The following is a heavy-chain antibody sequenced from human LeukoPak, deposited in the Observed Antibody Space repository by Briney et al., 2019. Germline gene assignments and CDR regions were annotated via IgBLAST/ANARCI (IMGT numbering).Heavy chain of an antibody. CDR3: ARDRSPPLRFLEWLLKGAPVDY. Sequence: GASVKVSCKASGYTFTSYGISWVRQAPGQGLEWMGWISAYNGNTNYAQKLQGRVTMTTDTSTSTAYMELRSLRSDDTAVYYCARDRSPPLRFLEWLLKGAPVDYWGQGTLVTASS. CDR1: GYTFTSYG. CDR2: ISAYNGNT. V-gene: IGHV1-18*01. D-gene: IGHD3-3*01. J-gene: IGHJ4*02.